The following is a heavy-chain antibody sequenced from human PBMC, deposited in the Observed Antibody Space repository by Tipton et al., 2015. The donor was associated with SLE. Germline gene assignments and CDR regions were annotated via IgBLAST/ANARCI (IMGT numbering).Heavy chain of an antibody. CDR1: GGSFSGYY. CDR3: ASPLSGL. CDR2: INHSGST. D-gene: IGHD3-10*01. Sequence: LRLSCAVYGGSFSGYYWSWIRQPPGKGLEWIGEINHSGSTNYNPSLKSRVTISVDTSKNQFSLKLSSVTAADTAVYYCASPLSGLWGRGTLVTVSS. J-gene: IGHJ2*01. V-gene: IGHV4-34*01.